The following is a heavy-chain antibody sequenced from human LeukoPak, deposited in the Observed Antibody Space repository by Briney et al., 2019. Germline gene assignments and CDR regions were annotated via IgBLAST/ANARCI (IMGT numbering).Heavy chain of an antibody. CDR1: GYNFTTYW. CDR3: ARRSRGLDY. D-gene: IGHD2-2*01. CDR2: IYPGDSDT. V-gene: IGHV5-51*01. J-gene: IGHJ4*02. Sequence: GESLQISCQGSGYNFTTYWIGWVRQMPGKGLEWVGIIYPGDSDTRYSPSFQGQVTISADKSITTAYLQWSSLKASDTAMYYCARRSRGLDYWGQGTLVTVSS.